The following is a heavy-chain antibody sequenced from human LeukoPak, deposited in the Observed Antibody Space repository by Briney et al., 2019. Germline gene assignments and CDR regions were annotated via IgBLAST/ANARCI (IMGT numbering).Heavy chain of an antibody. CDR1: GFTVSSNY. D-gene: IGHD3-3*01. V-gene: IGHV3-53*01. J-gene: IGHJ4*02. CDR2: IYSGGST. Sequence: GGSLRLSCAASGFTVSSNYMSWVRQAPGKGLEWVSVIYSGGSTYYADSVKGRFTISRDNSKNTLYLQMNSLRAEDTAVYYCARDLYDFWSGYPPPGYWGQGTLVTVSS. CDR3: ARDLYDFWSGYPPPGY.